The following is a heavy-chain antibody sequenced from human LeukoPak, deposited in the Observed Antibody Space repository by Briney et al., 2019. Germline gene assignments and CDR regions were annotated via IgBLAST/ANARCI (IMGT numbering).Heavy chain of an antibody. CDR1: GGSSSSSNYW. CDR2: MYHSGSS. V-gene: IGHV4-39*01. J-gene: IGHJ5*02. D-gene: IGHD2-21*01. Sequence: SETLSLTCTVSGGSSSSSNYWWGWIRQPPGKGPEWIGSMYHSGSSYYNPSLKSRVTVSVDTSSNQFSLKLNSVTATDTAVYYCARHFVPVHSAGSGNWFDPRGQGIMVTVSS. CDR3: ARHFVPVHSAGSGNWFDP.